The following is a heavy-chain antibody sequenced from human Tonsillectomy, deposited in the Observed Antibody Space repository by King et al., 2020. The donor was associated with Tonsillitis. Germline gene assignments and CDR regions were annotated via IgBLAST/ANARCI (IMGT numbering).Heavy chain of an antibody. CDR2: INTNTGNP. D-gene: IGHD3-10*01. Sequence: VQLVESGSELKKPGASVTVSCKASGYTFTRYAMNWVRQAPGQGLEWMGWINTNTGNPTYAQGFTGRFVFSLDTSVSTAYLQISSLKAEDTAVYYCATAYYYGSGSYYEVDWFDPWGQGTLVTVSS. J-gene: IGHJ5*02. CDR1: GYTFTRYA. V-gene: IGHV7-4-1*02. CDR3: ATAYYYGSGSYYEVDWFDP.